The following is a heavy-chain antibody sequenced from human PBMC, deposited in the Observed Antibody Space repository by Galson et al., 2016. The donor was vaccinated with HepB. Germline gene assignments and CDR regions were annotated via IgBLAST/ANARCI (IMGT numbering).Heavy chain of an antibody. J-gene: IGHJ4*02. V-gene: IGHV3-7*03. CDR1: GFSLGGLW. Sequence: SLRLSCAASGFSLGGLWMNWVRQAPGKGLEWVAIIKEDGSEKYYVDSVKGRFTISRDNVESSLSLEMSRLRVEDTAVYYCARGAGFLIDYWGQGTPVTVSS. CDR2: IKEDGSEK. CDR3: ARGAGFLIDY. D-gene: IGHD3-3*01.